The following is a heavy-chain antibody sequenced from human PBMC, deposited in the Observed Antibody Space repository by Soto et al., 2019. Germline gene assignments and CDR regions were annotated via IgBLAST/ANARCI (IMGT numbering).Heavy chain of an antibody. Sequence: PSETLSLTCTVSGGSISSGDYYWSWIRQPPGKGLEWIGYIYYSGSTYYNPSLKSRVTISVDTSKNQFSLKLSSVTAADTAVYYCARXGRDYYDSSGYPEYFQHWGQGTLVTVSS. CDR3: ARXGRDYYDSSGYPEYFQH. D-gene: IGHD3-22*01. CDR1: GGSISSGDYY. CDR2: IYYSGST. J-gene: IGHJ1*01. V-gene: IGHV4-30-4*01.